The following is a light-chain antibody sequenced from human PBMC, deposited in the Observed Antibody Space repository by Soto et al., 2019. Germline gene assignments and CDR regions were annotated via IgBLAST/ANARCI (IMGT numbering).Light chain of an antibody. CDR3: QQLNSYPLT. J-gene: IGKJ4*01. CDR2: AAS. CDR1: QGISSY. V-gene: IGKV1-9*01. Sequence: IQFTQSPASLSSYLLDIVTITCRASQGISSYLTWYQQKPGKAPKLLIYAASTLHSGVPSKFSGSGSGTDFTLTISSLQPEDFATYYCQQLNSYPLTFGGGTKVDIK.